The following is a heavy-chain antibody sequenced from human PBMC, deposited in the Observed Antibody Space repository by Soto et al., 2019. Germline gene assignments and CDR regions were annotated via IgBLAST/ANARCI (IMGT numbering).Heavy chain of an antibody. CDR3: GRVVEGATRHTDFDS. J-gene: IGHJ4*02. Sequence: PSETLSLTCAVSGGSIHNSHSFWGWIRQPPGKGLEFIGSVYYSGGAYYNPSLESRVTVSVDPSKNQFSLRLNSVTAAATAVYYCGRVVEGATRHTDFDSWGPGTLVTGSS. CDR1: GGSIHNSHSF. CDR2: VYYSGGA. V-gene: IGHV4-39*01. D-gene: IGHD2-15*01.